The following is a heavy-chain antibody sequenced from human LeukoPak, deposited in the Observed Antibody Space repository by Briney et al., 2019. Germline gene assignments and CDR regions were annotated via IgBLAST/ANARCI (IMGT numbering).Heavy chain of an antibody. D-gene: IGHD3-16*01. CDR2: TYYESKWYN. CDR3: ARWGHSSHVFDV. J-gene: IGHJ6*02. V-gene: IGHV6-1*01. Sequence: SQTLSLTCAISGDSVSSNSVAWNWIRQSPSRGLEWLGRTYYESKWYNDYAVSVERRITINPDTSKNQFSLQLNSMTPEDTAVYYCARWGHSSHVFDVWGQGTTVTVSS. CDR1: GDSVSSNSVA.